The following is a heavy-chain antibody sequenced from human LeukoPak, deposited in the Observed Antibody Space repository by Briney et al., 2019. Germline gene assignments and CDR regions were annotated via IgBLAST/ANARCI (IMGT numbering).Heavy chain of an antibody. D-gene: IGHD6-19*01. CDR3: ARDLKAVAGTGD. CDR2: ISSSSSYI. V-gene: IGHV3-21*01. CDR1: GFTFTSYS. J-gene: IGHJ4*02. Sequence: GGSLRLSCAASGFTFTSYSINWVRQAPGKGLEWVSFISSSSSYIYYADSLRGRFTISRDNAKNSLYLQMNSLRAEDTAVYYCARDLKAVAGTGDWGQGTLVTVSS.